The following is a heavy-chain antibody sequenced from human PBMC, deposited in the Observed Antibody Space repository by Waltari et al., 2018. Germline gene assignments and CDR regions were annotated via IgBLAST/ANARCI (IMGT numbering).Heavy chain of an antibody. CDR3: AREWGAFDYGDHEAWFDP. J-gene: IGHJ5*02. V-gene: IGHV1-69*14. CDR2: IIPIFGTA. CDR1: GGTFSSYA. Sequence: QVQLVQSGAEVKKPGSSVKVSCKASGGTFSSYAISWVRQAPGQGLEWMGGIIPIFGTANYAQKFQGRVTITADKSTSTAYMELSSLRSEDTAVYYCAREWGAFDYGDHEAWFDPWGQGTLVTVSS. D-gene: IGHD4-17*01.